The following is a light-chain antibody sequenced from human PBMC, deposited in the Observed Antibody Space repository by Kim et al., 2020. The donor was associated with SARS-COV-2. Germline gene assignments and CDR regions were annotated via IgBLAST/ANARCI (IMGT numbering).Light chain of an antibody. CDR2: GAS. J-gene: IGKJ1*01. CDR1: QSLTSN. Sequence: VSPGERATLPCRASQSLTSNLAWYLHKPGQAPRLLIYGASTRATGIPARFNGIGSGTEFTLTISSLQSEDFAVYYCQQYNSWPRTFGQGTKVDIK. CDR3: QQYNSWPRT. V-gene: IGKV3-15*01.